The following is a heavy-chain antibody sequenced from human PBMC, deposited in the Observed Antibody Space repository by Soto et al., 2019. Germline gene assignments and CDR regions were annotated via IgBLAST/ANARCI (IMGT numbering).Heavy chain of an antibody. CDR2: ISSTGHIT. CDR1: GFTFSSYA. J-gene: IGHJ5*02. CDR3: VAGFYGDPFGP. V-gene: IGHV3-23*01. Sequence: GGSLRLSCAVSGFTFSSYAMSWVRQAPGKGLEWVSGISSTGHITYNADAVEGRFSISRDNSKNTLYLQMNSLRVDDTAVYYCVAGFYGDPFGPWGQGTLVTVSS. D-gene: IGHD4-17*01.